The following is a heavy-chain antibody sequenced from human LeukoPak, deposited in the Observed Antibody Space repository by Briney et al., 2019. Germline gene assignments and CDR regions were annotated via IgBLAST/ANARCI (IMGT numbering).Heavy chain of an antibody. D-gene: IGHD3-3*01. V-gene: IGHV3-7*01. CDR2: IKQDGSEK. J-gene: IGHJ5*02. Sequence: GGSLRPSCAASGFTFTSYWMTWVRQAPGKGLEWVANIKQDGSEKYYVDSLKGRFTISRDNAKNSLYLQMNSLRAEDTAVYYCARARVRIGGFDPWGQGTLVTVSS. CDR3: ARARVRIGGFDP. CDR1: GFTFTSYW.